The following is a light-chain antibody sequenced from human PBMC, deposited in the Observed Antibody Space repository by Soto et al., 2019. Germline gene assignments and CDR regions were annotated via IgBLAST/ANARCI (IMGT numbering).Light chain of an antibody. J-gene: IGKJ4*01. CDR1: RDISIF. Sequence: DIQMTQSPSSVSASVGDRVTITCRASRDISIFLAWYQQKPGKAPNLLIYAASNVQSGVQSRFIGSGSGTDFTLTISSLQPEDFATYYCHQTNSFPLTFGGGTKVEI. CDR3: HQTNSFPLT. CDR2: AAS. V-gene: IGKV1-12*01.